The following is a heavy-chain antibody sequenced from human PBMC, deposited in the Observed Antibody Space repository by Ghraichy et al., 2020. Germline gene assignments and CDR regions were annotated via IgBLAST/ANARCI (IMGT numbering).Heavy chain of an antibody. V-gene: IGHV3-48*01. CDR1: GFTFSSYS. Sequence: GGSLRLSCAASGFTFSSYSMNWVRQAPGKGLEWVSYISSSSSTIYYADSVKGRFTISRDNAKNSLYLQMNSLRAEDTAVYYCASEGYSSGWYKKGPNWFDPWGQGTLVTVSS. J-gene: IGHJ5*02. D-gene: IGHD6-19*01. CDR3: ASEGYSSGWYKKGPNWFDP. CDR2: ISSSSSTI.